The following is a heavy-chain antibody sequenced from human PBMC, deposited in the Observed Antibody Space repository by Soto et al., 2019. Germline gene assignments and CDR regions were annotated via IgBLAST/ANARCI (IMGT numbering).Heavy chain of an antibody. V-gene: IGHV4-4*03. J-gene: IGHJ4*02. D-gene: IGHD1-26*01. CDR2: IYHSGST. CDR1: GGSISSSNW. CDR3: ARGVGATVPYYFDY. Sequence: LPETLSLTCAVSGGSISSSNWWSWVRQPPGKGLEWIGEIYHSGSTNYNPSLKSRVTISVDKSKNQFSLKLSSVTAADTAVYYCARGVGATVPYYFDYWGQGTLVTVSS.